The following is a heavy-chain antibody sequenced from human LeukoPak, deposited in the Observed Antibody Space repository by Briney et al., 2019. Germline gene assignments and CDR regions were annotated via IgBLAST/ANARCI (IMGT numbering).Heavy chain of an antibody. D-gene: IGHD3-3*01. V-gene: IGHV3-7*01. Sequence: GGSLRLSCAASGFTFSSYWMSWVRQAPGKGLEWVANIKQDGSEKYYVDSVKGRFTISRDNAKNSLYLQMSSLRAEDTAVYYCARGRASTYYDFWSGATHYFDYWGQGTLVTVSS. CDR3: ARGRASTYYDFWSGATHYFDY. CDR2: IKQDGSEK. CDR1: GFTFSSYW. J-gene: IGHJ4*02.